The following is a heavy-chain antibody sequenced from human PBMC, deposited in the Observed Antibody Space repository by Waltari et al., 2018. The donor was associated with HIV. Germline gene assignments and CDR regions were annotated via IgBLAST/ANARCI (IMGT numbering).Heavy chain of an antibody. CDR3: ARCKKVAIVAAGNYNWFDP. CDR2: ISHSEST. V-gene: IGHV4-34*01. J-gene: IGHJ5*02. Sequence: QVQLQQWGAGLLKPSETLSLTCAVYGGSFPGYYWTWVRQPPGKGLAGIGEISHSESTNYNPDRKRRVTIARDASRNQFSLKRTSVTAADTAVLYWARCKKVAIVAAGNYNWFDPWGQGTLVTVSS. CDR1: GGSFPGYY. D-gene: IGHD2-15*01.